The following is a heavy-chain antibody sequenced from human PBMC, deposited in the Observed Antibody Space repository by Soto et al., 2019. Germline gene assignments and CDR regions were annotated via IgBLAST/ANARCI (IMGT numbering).Heavy chain of an antibody. CDR3: AKGQRMTTMTATDY. J-gene: IGHJ4*02. CDR2: ISGSGGTT. V-gene: IGHV3-23*01. D-gene: IGHD4-17*01. CDR1: GFTFSSYA. Sequence: GGSLRLSCVASGFTFSSYAMSWVRQAPGKGLEWVSGISGSGGTTYYADSVKGRFTISRDNSRNTLYLQMNSLRADDTAVYYCAKGQRMTTMTATDYWGQGTLVTVSS.